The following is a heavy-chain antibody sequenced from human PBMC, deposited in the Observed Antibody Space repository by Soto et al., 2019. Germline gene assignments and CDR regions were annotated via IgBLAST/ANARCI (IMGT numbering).Heavy chain of an antibody. V-gene: IGHV4-34*01. J-gene: IGHJ6*02. CDR2: INHSGST. CDR3: ALTPRLDTRMVYANHRPYYYYGMDI. CDR1: GGSFSGYY. D-gene: IGHD2-8*01. Sequence: SETLSLTCAVYGGSFSGYYWSWIRQPPGKGLEWIGEINHSGSTNYNPSLKSRVTISVDTSKNQFSLKLSSVTAADTAVYYCALTPRLDTRMVYANHRPYYYYGMDIWGQGTTVTVSS.